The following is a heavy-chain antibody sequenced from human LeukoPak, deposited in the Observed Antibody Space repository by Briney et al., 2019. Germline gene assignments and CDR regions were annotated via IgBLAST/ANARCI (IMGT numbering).Heavy chain of an antibody. CDR3: ANSGG. Sequence: GGSLRLSCTASGFTFSTYTMNWVRQAPGKGLEWVSSISSSSYYIYYADSVKGRFTISRDNAKNSLFLQMNSLRAEDTAVYYCANSGGWGQGTLVTVSS. V-gene: IGHV3-21*01. CDR2: ISSSSYYI. CDR1: GFTFSTYT. J-gene: IGHJ4*02. D-gene: IGHD2-15*01.